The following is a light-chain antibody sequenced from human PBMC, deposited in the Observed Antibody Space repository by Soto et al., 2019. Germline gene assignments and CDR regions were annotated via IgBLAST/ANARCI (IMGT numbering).Light chain of an antibody. Sequence: EVVLTHSQATLSVSPLSVATLSFRSSQSVGSNLAWYQQKPGQTPRVLIYGASTRAIGIPARFSGSGFGTEFTLTISSLQSEDFVVYYCQQYSNWPLLSFGGGTKVDIK. J-gene: IGKJ4*01. CDR3: QQYSNWPLLS. CDR1: QSVGSN. V-gene: IGKV3-15*01. CDR2: GAS.